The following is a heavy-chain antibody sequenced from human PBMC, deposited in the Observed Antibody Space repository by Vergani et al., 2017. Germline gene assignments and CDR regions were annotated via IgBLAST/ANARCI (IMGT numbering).Heavy chain of an antibody. V-gene: IGHV1-69*11. Sequence: QGQLAQSGAEVKKPGSSVKVSCKASGVTFSSNSISWVRQAPGQGLEWMGRIIPILGTTSYARKFQGRVSILADESTSTAYMELSSLRSEDTAVYYCARSSGYYSYYFDFWGQGTLVTVSS. CDR2: IIPILGTT. D-gene: IGHD3-22*01. CDR1: GVTFSSNS. J-gene: IGHJ4*02. CDR3: ARSSGYYSYYFDF.